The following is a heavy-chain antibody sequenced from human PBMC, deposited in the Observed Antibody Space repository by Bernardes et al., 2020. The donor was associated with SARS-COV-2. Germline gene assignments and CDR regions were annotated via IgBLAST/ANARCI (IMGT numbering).Heavy chain of an antibody. D-gene: IGHD3-3*02. CDR3: ARRISADGYYYFDS. V-gene: IGHV3-74*01. CDR2: INTDGRTI. CDR1: GFTFNTYG. J-gene: IGHJ4*02. Sequence: GGSLRLSCAASGFTFNTYGMHWVRRAPGKGLVWVSRINTDGRTINYADSVKGRFTISRDNAKSMVYLQMNSLRAEDTAIYYCARRISADGYYYFDSWGQGTLVTVSS.